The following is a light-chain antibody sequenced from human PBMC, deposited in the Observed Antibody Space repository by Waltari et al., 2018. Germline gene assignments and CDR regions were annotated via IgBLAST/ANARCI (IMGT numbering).Light chain of an antibody. CDR1: SSDVGGYNS. CDR3: SSYTGRSISVV. CDR2: DVT. Sequence: QSALTQPASVSWSPGQSITISCTGTSSDVGGYNSVSWYQQHPGQAPKLMIDDVTSRPSGVSPRFSGSKSDNTASLTISGLQAEDEADYYCSSYTGRSISVVFGGGTKLTVL. V-gene: IGLV2-14*03. J-gene: IGLJ2*01.